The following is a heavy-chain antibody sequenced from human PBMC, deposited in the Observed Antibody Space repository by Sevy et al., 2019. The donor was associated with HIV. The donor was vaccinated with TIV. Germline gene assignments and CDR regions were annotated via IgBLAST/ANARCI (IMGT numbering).Heavy chain of an antibody. D-gene: IGHD2-2*01. Sequence: GGSLRLSCAASGFTFSSYSMNWVRQAPGKGLEWVSYISSSSTIYYADSVKGRFTISRDNAKNSLYLQMNSLRAEDTAVYYCARERGVVVPAARLGSWFDPWGQGTLVTVSS. CDR3: ARERGVVVPAARLGSWFDP. J-gene: IGHJ5*02. V-gene: IGHV3-48*01. CDR2: ISSSSTI. CDR1: GFTFSSYS.